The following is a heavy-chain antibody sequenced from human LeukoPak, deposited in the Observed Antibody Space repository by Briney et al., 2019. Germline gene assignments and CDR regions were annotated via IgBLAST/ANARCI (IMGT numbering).Heavy chain of an antibody. CDR1: GGSISSGGYY. D-gene: IGHD3-22*01. V-gene: IGHV4-30-2*01. Sequence: SQTLSLTCTVSGGSISSGGYYWSWIRQPPGKGLEWIGYIYHSGSTYYNPSLKSRVTISVDRSKNQFSLKLSSVTAADTAVYYCARVGGGNYYDSSGEDYWGQGTLVTVSS. J-gene: IGHJ4*02. CDR2: IYHSGST. CDR3: ARVGGGNYYDSSGEDY.